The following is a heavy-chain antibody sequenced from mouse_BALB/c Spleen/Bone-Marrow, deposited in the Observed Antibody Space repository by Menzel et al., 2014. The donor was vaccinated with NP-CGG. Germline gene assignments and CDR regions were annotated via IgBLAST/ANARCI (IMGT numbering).Heavy chain of an antibody. CDR1: GYTFTDYY. CDR2: IYPGSGNT. Sequence: QVQLQQSGAELARPGASVKLSCKASGYTFTDYYINWVKQRTGQGLEWIGEIYPGSGNTYYNEEFKGKATLTADKSSSTAYMQLSSLTSEDSAVYFCAREGDPGAWFAYWGQGTLVTVSA. D-gene: IGHD3-3*01. V-gene: IGHV1-77*01. CDR3: AREGDPGAWFAY. J-gene: IGHJ3*01.